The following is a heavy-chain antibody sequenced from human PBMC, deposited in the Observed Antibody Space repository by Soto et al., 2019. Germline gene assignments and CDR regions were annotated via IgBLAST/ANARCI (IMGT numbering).Heavy chain of an antibody. Sequence: GGSLRLSCAASGFSVRNNYMNWVRQAPGRGLEWVSYISSSSSTIYYADSVKGRFTISRDNAKNPLYLQMNSLRAEDTAVYYCARDHDYYYDSSGYYGFDYWGQGTLVTVSS. V-gene: IGHV3-48*01. CDR3: ARDHDYYYDSSGYYGFDY. CDR1: GFSVRNNY. D-gene: IGHD3-22*01. CDR2: ISSSSSTI. J-gene: IGHJ4*02.